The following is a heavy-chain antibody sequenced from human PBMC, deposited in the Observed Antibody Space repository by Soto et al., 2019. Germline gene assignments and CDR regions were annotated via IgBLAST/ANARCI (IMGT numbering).Heavy chain of an antibody. CDR1: GFTFSSYG. CDR2: ISYDGSNK. D-gene: IGHD6-13*01. J-gene: IGHJ4*02. V-gene: IGHV3-30*18. Sequence: VQLVESGGGVVQPGRSLRLSCAASGFTFSSYGMHWVRQAPGKGLEWVAVISYDGSNKYYADSVKGRFTISRDNSKNTLYLQMNSLRAEDTAVYYCAKEGYPYYFDYWGQGTLVTVSS. CDR3: AKEGYPYYFDY.